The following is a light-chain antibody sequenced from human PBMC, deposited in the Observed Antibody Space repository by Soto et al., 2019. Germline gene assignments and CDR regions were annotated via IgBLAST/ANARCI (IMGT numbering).Light chain of an antibody. CDR2: DAS. V-gene: IGKV1-33*01. J-gene: IGKJ5*01. Sequence: DIQTTQSPSSLFASVGDRVTITCPATQDSTIYFNWYQQKPGKAPNLLIYDASNLEIGVPSRFSGSGSGTHFTFTISSLQTEDIGTYYCQEYDILPITVGRGTRLEIK. CDR3: QEYDILPIT. CDR1: QDSTIY.